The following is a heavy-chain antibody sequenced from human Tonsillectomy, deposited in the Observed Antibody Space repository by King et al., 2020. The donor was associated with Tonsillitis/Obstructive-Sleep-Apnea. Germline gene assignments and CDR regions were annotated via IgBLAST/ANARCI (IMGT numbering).Heavy chain of an antibody. CDR1: GFTFSSYA. Sequence: VQLVESGGGLVQPGGSLRLSCAASGFTFSSYAMNWVRQAPGKGLEWVSAIGGGGGSTYYADSVKGRFTISRDNSKNTLYLQKNSLRAGDTAVYYCAKIMSSSATGYWGQGTLVTVSS. D-gene: IGHD2-15*01. CDR2: IGGGGGST. J-gene: IGHJ4*02. CDR3: AKIMSSSATGY. V-gene: IGHV3-23*04.